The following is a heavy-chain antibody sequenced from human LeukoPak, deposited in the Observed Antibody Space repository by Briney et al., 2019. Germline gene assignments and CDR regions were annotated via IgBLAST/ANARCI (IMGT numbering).Heavy chain of an antibody. J-gene: IGHJ4*02. CDR3: TRGYRSGTINPFFDY. CDR2: IRSKAYGGTT. Sequence: GSLRHSCTASGFTFGDYFMSWVRQAPGKGLEWVSFIRSKAYGGTTECAASAKGRFTISRDDSKSIASLQLSSLKTEDTAVYYCTRGYRSGTINPFFDYWGQGILVAVSS. D-gene: IGHD1-7*01. CDR1: GFTFGDYF. V-gene: IGHV3-49*04.